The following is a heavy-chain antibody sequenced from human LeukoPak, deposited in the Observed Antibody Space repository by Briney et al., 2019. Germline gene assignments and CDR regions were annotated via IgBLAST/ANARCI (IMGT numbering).Heavy chain of an antibody. Sequence: GASVKVSCKASGYTFTSYAMNWVRQALGQGLEWMGWINTNTGNPTYAQGFTGRFVFSLDTSVSTAYLQISSLKAEDTAVYYCAQGMLGTSASSYFDYWGQGTLVTVSS. V-gene: IGHV7-4-1*02. CDR2: INTNTGNP. CDR1: GYTFTSYA. D-gene: IGHD2-2*01. J-gene: IGHJ4*02. CDR3: AQGMLGTSASSYFDY.